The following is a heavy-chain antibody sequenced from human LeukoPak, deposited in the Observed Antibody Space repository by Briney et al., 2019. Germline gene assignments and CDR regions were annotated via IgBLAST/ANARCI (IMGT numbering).Heavy chain of an antibody. J-gene: IGHJ3*02. CDR2: IRSKAYGGTT. CDR3: GSDYYDSSGSPRYAFDI. V-gene: IGHV3-49*03. Sequence: GGSLRLSCTASGFTFGDYAMSWFRQAPGKGLEWVGFIRSKAYGGTTEYAASVKGRFTISRDDSKSIAYLQMNSLKTEDTAVYYCGSDYYDSSGSPRYAFDICGQGTMVTVSS. CDR1: GFTFGDYA. D-gene: IGHD3-22*01.